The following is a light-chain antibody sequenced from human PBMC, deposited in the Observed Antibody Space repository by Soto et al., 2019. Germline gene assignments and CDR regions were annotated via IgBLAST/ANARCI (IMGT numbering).Light chain of an antibody. Sequence: EMVMTQSPVTLSGSPGERVTLSCRASRTISRNLAWYQQKPGQAPRLLIYGASTRATGIPDRFSGSGSGTEFTLTINSLLSEDFAMYYCQPHNNWSVVTFGGGTRVEIK. CDR1: RTISRN. CDR2: GAS. V-gene: IGKV3-15*01. J-gene: IGKJ4*01. CDR3: QPHNNWSVVT.